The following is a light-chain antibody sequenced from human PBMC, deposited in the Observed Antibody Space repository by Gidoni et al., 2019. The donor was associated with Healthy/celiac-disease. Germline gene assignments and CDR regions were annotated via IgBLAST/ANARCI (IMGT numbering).Light chain of an antibody. Sequence: STSYLSASVGDRVTITCRASQSISSYLNWYQQKPGKAPKLLIYAAASLQSGVPSRFSGSGFVIDLNPTISRLICEEFGTFYFQPSESTVRSVGEXTKVEIK. V-gene: IGKV1-39*01. J-gene: IGKJ1*01. CDR2: AAA. CDR3: QPSESTVRS. CDR1: QSISSY.